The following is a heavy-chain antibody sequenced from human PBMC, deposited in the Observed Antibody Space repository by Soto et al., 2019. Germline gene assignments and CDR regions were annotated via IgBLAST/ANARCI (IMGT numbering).Heavy chain of an antibody. Sequence: GASVKVSCKASGYTFTSYGISWVRQVPGQGLEWMGWISAYNGNTNYAQKLQGRVTMTTDTSTSTAYMELRSLRSDDTAVYYCARGVMGYYYYGMDVWGQGTTVNVSS. D-gene: IGHD2-21*01. J-gene: IGHJ6*02. CDR3: ARGVMGYYYYGMDV. V-gene: IGHV1-18*04. CDR1: GYTFTSYG. CDR2: ISAYNGNT.